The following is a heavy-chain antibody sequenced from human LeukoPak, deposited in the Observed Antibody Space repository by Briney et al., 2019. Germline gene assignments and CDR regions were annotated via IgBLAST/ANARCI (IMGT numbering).Heavy chain of an antibody. V-gene: IGHV1-18*01. D-gene: IGHD3-22*01. CDR2: ISAYNGNT. CDR3: ARSLDPYYYDSSGYCFDY. Sequence: ASVKVSCKASGYTFSSYGISWVRQAPGQGLEWMGWISAYNGNTNYAQRLQGRVTMTTDTSTSTAYMELRSLRSDDTAVYYCARSLDPYYYDSSGYCFDYWGQETLVTVSS. J-gene: IGHJ4*02. CDR1: GYTFSSYG.